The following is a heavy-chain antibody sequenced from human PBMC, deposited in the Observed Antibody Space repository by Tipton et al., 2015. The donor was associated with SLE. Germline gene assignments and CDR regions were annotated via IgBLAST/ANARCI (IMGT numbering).Heavy chain of an antibody. CDR2: ISGSGDRT. CDR3: VNLVVREAAADY. J-gene: IGHJ4*02. CDR1: GFTFSRYA. D-gene: IGHD2-15*01. Sequence: SLRLSCAASGFTFSRYAMSWVRQAPGKGLEWVSAISGSGDRTYYADSVRGRFTISRDNSKNTVYLQMNSLRVDDTAVYYCVNLVVREAAADYWGQGTLVTVS. V-gene: IGHV3-23*01.